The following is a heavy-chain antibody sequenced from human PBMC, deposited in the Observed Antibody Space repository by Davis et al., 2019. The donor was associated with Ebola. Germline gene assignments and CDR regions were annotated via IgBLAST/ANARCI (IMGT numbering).Heavy chain of an antibody. D-gene: IGHD2-8*01. Sequence: PGGSLRLSCAVSGITFSRSAMHWVRQAPGKGLEWVTYILSDGSKQYYSESVTGRFTISRDNSNNVLYLEMTDLRPEDTAVYYCATERCQEFWAKDGMDVWGQGTTVTV. CDR3: ATERCQEFWAKDGMDV. J-gene: IGHJ6*02. CDR1: GITFSRSA. CDR2: ILSDGSKQ. V-gene: IGHV3-30*02.